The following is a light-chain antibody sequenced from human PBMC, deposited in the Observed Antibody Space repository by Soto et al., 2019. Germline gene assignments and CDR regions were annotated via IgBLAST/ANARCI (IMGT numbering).Light chain of an antibody. J-gene: IGLJ2*01. V-gene: IGLV2-14*03. CDR1: SRDVGGYNY. CDR3: SSYTRSKTLL. Sequence: QSALTQPASVSGSPGQSITISCTGTSRDVGGYNYVAWYQQHPGKAPKLITYDVFNRPSGVSDRFSASKSGNTASLTISGLQAEDEADYYCSSYTRSKTLLFGGGTKLTVL. CDR2: DVF.